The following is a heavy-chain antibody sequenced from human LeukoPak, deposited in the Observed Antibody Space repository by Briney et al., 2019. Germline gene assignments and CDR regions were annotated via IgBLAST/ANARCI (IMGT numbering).Heavy chain of an antibody. CDR3: ARDGYSGSRYYYYMDV. Sequence: GGSLRLSCVASGFTFGDHAMHWARQAPGKGLEWVAVVSDDGNNKDLADSVKGRFTISRDNSKNTLYLQMNSLRAEDTAVYYCARDGYSGSRYYYYMDVWGKGTTVTVSS. V-gene: IGHV3-30-3*01. CDR2: VSDDGNNK. CDR1: GFTFGDHA. D-gene: IGHD1-26*01. J-gene: IGHJ6*03.